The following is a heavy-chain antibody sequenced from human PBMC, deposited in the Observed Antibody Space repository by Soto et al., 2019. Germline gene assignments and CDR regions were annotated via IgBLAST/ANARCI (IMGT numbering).Heavy chain of an antibody. J-gene: IGHJ6*03. D-gene: IGHD2-2*01. CDR2: IYYSGST. CDR3: ARRNRVDCSSTSCLFYYYYYMDV. V-gene: IGHV4-59*08. Sequence: PSETLSLTCTVSGGSISSYYWSWIRQHPGKGLGWIGHIYYSGSTNYNPSLKSRVTISVDTSKNQFSLKLSSVTAADTAVYYCARRNRVDCSSTSCLFYYYYYMDVWGKGTTVTVSS. CDR1: GGSISSYY.